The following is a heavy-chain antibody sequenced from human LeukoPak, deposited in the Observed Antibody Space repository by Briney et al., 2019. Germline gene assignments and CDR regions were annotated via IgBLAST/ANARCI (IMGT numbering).Heavy chain of an antibody. CDR1: GFTFSSYS. D-gene: IGHD6-13*01. J-gene: IGHJ5*02. CDR2: MSSGSSYI. V-gene: IGHV3-21*01. Sequence: GGSLRLSCAASGFTFSSYSMNWVRQAPGKGLEWVSSMSSGSSYIYYADSVKGRFTISRDNTKNSLYLQMNSLRAEDTAVYYCARDLRGSSWYEGRGNWFDPWGQGTLVTVSS. CDR3: ARDLRGSSWYEGRGNWFDP.